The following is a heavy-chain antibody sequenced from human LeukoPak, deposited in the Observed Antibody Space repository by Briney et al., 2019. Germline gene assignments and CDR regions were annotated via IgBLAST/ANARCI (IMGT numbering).Heavy chain of an antibody. CDR2: IYTSGST. CDR1: GGSISSYY. J-gene: IGHJ3*02. V-gene: IGHV4-4*07. CDR3: ARSDYYDSSGYYWSKTRDAFDI. Sequence: SETLSLTCTVSGGSISSYYWSWIRQPAGKGLEWIGRIYTSGSTNYNPSLKSRVTMSVDTSKNQFSLKLSSVTAADTAVYYCARSDYYDSSGYYWSKTRDAFDIWGQGTMVTVSS. D-gene: IGHD3-22*01.